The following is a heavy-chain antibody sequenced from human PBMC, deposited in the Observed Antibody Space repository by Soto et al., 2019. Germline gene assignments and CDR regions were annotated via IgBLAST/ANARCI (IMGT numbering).Heavy chain of an antibody. J-gene: IGHJ3*02. Sequence: ASVKASCKASGYTFTSYYIHWVRQAPGQGLEWMGIINPSGGSTSYAQKFQGRVTMTRDTSTSTVYMELSSLRSEDTAVYYCARFRILSEKRSDSFDIWGQGTMVTVSS. V-gene: IGHV1-46*03. CDR3: ARFRILSEKRSDSFDI. D-gene: IGHD3-3*02. CDR1: GYTFTSYY. CDR2: INPSGGST.